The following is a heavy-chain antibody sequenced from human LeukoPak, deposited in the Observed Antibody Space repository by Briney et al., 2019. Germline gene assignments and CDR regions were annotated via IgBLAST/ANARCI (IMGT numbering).Heavy chain of an antibody. CDR2: IYPGDSDT. J-gene: IGHJ4*02. D-gene: IGHD3-3*01. CDR3: GRGYLEWLSFDC. Sequence: GESLEISCKGFGYSFTSYWIGWVRQMPGKGVEWMGIIYPGDSDTRYSPSFQGQVTISADKSISPAYLQWSSLNAAATAVYYCGRGYLEWLSFDCWGQGTLVTVSS. V-gene: IGHV5-51*01. CDR1: GYSFTSYW.